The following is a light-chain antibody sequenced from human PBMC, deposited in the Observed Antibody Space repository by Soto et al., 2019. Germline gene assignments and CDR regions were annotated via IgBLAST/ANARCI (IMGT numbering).Light chain of an antibody. CDR2: DVS. Sequence: QSVLTQPASVSGSPGQSITISCTGTSSDVGGYNYVSWYQQHPGKAPKFMIYDVSNRPSGVSNRFSGSKSANTASLTISGLQAEDEDDYYCCSYTTSNTRQIVFGTGTKVTVL. J-gene: IGLJ1*01. CDR1: SSDVGGYNY. V-gene: IGLV2-14*01. CDR3: CSYTTSNTRQIV.